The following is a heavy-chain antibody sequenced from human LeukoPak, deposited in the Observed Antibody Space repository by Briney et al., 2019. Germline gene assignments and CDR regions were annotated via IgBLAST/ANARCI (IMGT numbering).Heavy chain of an antibody. CDR3: ATGVAVAASVDY. CDR2: TYYRSKWYS. V-gene: IGHV6-1*01. J-gene: IGHJ4*02. CDR1: GDSVSSNSAA. Sequence: SQTLSLTCAISGDSVSSNSAAWNWIRQSPSRGLEWLGRTYYRSKWYSYYAASVKSRITINPDTSKNQFSLQLKSVTPEDTAVYYCATGVAVAASVDYWGQGTLVTVSS. D-gene: IGHD6-19*01.